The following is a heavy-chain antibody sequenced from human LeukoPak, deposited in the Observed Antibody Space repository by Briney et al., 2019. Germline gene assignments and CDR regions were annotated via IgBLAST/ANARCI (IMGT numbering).Heavy chain of an antibody. J-gene: IGHJ4*02. Sequence: PSETLSLTCTVSGGSISSSSYYWGWIRQPPGKGLEWIGEINHSGSTNYNPSLKSRVTISVDTSKNQFSLKLSSVTAADTAVYYCARRWDIPYYFDYWGQGTLVTVSS. V-gene: IGHV4-39*07. CDR2: INHSGST. CDR1: GGSISSSSYY. CDR3: ARRWDIPYYFDY. D-gene: IGHD2-15*01.